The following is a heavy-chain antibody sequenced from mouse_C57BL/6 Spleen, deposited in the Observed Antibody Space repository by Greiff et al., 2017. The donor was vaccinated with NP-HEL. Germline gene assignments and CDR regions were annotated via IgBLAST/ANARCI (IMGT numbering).Heavy chain of an antibody. Sequence: VQLQQSGAELVKPGASVKLSCKASGYTFTEYTIHWVKQRSGQGLEWIGWFYPGSGSIKYNEKFKDKATLTADKSSSTVYMELSRVTSEDSAVYFCARHEEGGDYYGSPRGYFDVWGTGTTVTVSS. D-gene: IGHD1-1*01. CDR2: FYPGSGSI. CDR3: ARHEEGGDYYGSPRGYFDV. J-gene: IGHJ1*03. CDR1: GYTFTEYT. V-gene: IGHV1-62-2*01.